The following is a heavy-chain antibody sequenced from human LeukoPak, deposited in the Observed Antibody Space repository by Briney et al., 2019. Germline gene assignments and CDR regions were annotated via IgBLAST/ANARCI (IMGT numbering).Heavy chain of an antibody. Sequence: ASVKVSCKASGYTFTAYYIHWVRQAPGQGLEWMGWINPNTGGTNYAQTFQGRVTMTRDTSTNTAYMEVNRLRSDDTAVYYCARWRSGAVAGADSWGQATLVIVSS. J-gene: IGHJ4*02. CDR1: GYTFTAYY. CDR3: ARWRSGAVAGADS. D-gene: IGHD6-19*01. CDR2: INPNTGGT. V-gene: IGHV1-2*02.